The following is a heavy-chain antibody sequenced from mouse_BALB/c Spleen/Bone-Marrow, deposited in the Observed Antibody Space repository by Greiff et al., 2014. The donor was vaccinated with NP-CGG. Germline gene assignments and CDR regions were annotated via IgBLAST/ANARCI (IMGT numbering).Heavy chain of an antibody. J-gene: IGHJ4*01. CDR1: GFNIKDTY. CDR2: IDPANGNT. V-gene: IGHV14-3*02. Sequence: VQLKQSGAELVKPGASVKLSCTASGFNIKDTYMHWVKQRPEQGLEWIGRIDPANGNTKYDPKFQGKATITADTSSNTAYLQLSSLTSEDTAVYYCATLTTGVDAMDYWGQGTSVTVSS. D-gene: IGHD1-1*01. CDR3: ATLTTGVDAMDY.